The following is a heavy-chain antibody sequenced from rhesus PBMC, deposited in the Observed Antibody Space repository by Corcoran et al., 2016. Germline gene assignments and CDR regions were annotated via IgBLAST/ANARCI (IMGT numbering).Heavy chain of an antibody. J-gene: IGHJ4*01. CDR2: ISYSGSP. V-gene: IGHV4-122*02. CDR3: ARGPYYNIWTGYYTSYYFDY. Sequence: QVQLQESGPGLVKPSETLSLTCAVSGGSISSSYYSCSWIRQSPWKGLVWMGYISYSGSPSYNPSLKSRVTISRDTSKNQFSLKLSSVTAADTAVYYCARGPYYNIWTGYYTSYYFDYWGQGVLVTVSS. CDR1: GGSISSSYYS. D-gene: IGHD3-3*01.